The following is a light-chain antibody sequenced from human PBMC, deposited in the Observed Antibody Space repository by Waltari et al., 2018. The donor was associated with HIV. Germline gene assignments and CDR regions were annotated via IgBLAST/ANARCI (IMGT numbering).Light chain of an antibody. Sequence: EIVLTQSPATLSVSPGQRATLSCRASQSVSNNLAWYQQKPGQSPRLLIYGASARATGIPARFSGSGSGTEFTLTVSSLQSEDFAVYYCQQYYGIPTFGAGTKVEIK. CDR2: GAS. J-gene: IGKJ4*01. CDR1: QSVSNN. V-gene: IGKV3-15*01. CDR3: QQYYGIPT.